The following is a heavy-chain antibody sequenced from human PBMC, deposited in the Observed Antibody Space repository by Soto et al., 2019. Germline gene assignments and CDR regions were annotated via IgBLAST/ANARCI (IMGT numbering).Heavy chain of an antibody. Sequence: ASVKVSCKASGDTFSFYSINWVRQAPGLGLEWMGRVNPILSMSNYAQRFQGRVTMTADKSTSTAYMELSGLRSEDTAMYYCATSYGSGYRAFXYWGQGALVXVSS. V-gene: IGHV1-69*02. CDR2: VNPILSMS. CDR1: GDTFSFYS. D-gene: IGHD3-10*01. J-gene: IGHJ4*02. CDR3: ATSYGSGYRAFXY.